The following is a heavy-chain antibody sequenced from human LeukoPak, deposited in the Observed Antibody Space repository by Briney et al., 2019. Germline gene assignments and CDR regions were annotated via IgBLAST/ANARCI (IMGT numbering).Heavy chain of an antibody. CDR3: ARQNFESAMVRVYYFDY. V-gene: IGHV4-38-2*01. J-gene: IGHJ4*02. CDR1: GYSISSGYY. Sequence: SETLSLTCAVSGYSISSGYYWGWIRQPPGKGLEWIGRIYYSGSTYYNPSLKSRVTISVDTSKNQFSLKLSSVTAADTAVYYCARQNFESAMVRVYYFDYWGQGTLVTVSS. CDR2: IYYSGST. D-gene: IGHD5-18*01.